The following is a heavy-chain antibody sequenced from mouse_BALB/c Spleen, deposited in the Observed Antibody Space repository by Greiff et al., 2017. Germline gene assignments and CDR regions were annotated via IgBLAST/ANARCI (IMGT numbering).Heavy chain of an antibody. CDR3: ARAGMGFDY. D-gene: IGHD2-10*02. Sequence: QVHVKQPGAELVMPGASVKMSCKASGYTFTDYWMHWVKQRPGQGLEWIGAIDTSDSYTSYNQKFKGKATLTVDESSSTAYMQLSSLTSEDSAVYYCARAGMGFDYWGQGTTLTVSS. V-gene: IGHV1-69*01. CDR1: GYTFTDYW. CDR2: IDTSDSYT. J-gene: IGHJ2*01.